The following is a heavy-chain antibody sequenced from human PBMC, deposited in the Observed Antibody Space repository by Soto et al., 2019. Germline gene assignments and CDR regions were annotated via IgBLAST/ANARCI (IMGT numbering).Heavy chain of an antibody. J-gene: IGHJ4*02. CDR3: AKDGIDPTLGGNYDFWSGLPYYFDY. Sequence: GGSLRLSCAASGFTFSSYAMSWVRQAPGKGLEWVSAISGSGGSTYYADSVKGRFTISRDNSKNTLYLQMNSLRAEDTAVYYCAKDGIDPTLGGNYDFWSGLPYYFDYWGQGTLVTVSS. V-gene: IGHV3-23*01. CDR1: GFTFSSYA. CDR2: ISGSGGST. D-gene: IGHD3-3*01.